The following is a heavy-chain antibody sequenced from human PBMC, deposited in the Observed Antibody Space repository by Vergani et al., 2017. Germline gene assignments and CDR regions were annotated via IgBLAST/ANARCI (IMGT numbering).Heavy chain of an antibody. V-gene: IGHV4-59*11. CDR3: ASDTHSGQRADR. D-gene: IGHD6-19*01. CDR2: IHYSENT. J-gene: IGHJ5*02. CDR1: FDSIRNLY. Sequence: QVQLQESGPGLVKSSETLSLTCSVSFDSIRNLYCNWIRQPPGKGLEWIGSIHYSENTNYNPSLKTRVNISVDTSKNQFSRTLTSVTAADTAVYYCASDTHSGQRADRWGQGILVTVTS.